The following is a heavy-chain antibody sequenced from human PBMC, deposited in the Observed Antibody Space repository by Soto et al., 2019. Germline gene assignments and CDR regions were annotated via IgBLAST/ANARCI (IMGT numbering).Heavy chain of an antibody. CDR3: ARDRTNAHYLDF. J-gene: IGHJ4*02. CDR1: GFAFRNYG. Sequence: SLRLSCVVSGFAFRNYGIHWVRQAPGKGLEWVAVIWSDASDRHHADSVKGRFTISRDNSKNTLYLQMNSLTAEDTAVYYCARDRTNAHYLDFWGLGTLVTVSS. CDR2: IWSDASDR. V-gene: IGHV3-33*01. D-gene: IGHD1-1*01.